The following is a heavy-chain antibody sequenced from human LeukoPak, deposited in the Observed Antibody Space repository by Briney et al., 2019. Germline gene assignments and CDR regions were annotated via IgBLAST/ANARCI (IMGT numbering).Heavy chain of an antibody. Sequence: VKVSCKASGGTFSSYAISWVQQAPGKGLEWMGLVDPEDGETIYAEKFQGRVTITADTSTDTAYMELSSLRSEDTAVYYCATGYDFWSGYYRNKFDPWGQGTLVTVSS. CDR3: ATGYDFWSGYYRNKFDP. CDR1: GGTFSSYA. D-gene: IGHD3-3*01. V-gene: IGHV1-69-2*01. J-gene: IGHJ5*02. CDR2: VDPEDGET.